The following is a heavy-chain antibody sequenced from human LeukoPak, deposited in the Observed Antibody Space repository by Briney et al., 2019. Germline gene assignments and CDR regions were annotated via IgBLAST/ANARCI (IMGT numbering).Heavy chain of an antibody. CDR3: ARAPYDYGALDY. V-gene: IGHV3-74*01. D-gene: IGHD4-17*01. CDR2: INSDGSST. CDR1: GFTFSSYW. J-gene: IGHJ4*02. Sequence: GGSLRLSCAASGFTFSSYWMHWVRQAPGKGLVWVSRINSDGSSTSYADSVKGRFTISRDNAKNTLYLQMNSLRAEDTAVYYCARAPYDYGALDYWGQGTLVTVSS.